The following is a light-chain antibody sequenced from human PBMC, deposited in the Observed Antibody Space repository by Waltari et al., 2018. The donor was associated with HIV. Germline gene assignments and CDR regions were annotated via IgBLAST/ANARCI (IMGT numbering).Light chain of an antibody. V-gene: IGKV1-9*01. Sequence: DSQLTQSPSFLSASVGDRVTITCRASQGISSYLAWYQQKPGKAPKLLIYTASILQSGVPSRFSGSGSGTEFTLTISSLQPEDVATYYCQRLNSYRFTFGPGTKVDIK. CDR1: QGISSY. CDR2: TAS. CDR3: QRLNSYRFT. J-gene: IGKJ3*01.